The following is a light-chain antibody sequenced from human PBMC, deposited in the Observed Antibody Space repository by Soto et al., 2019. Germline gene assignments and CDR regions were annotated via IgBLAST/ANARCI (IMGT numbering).Light chain of an antibody. V-gene: IGLV3-1*01. Sequence: SYELTQPPSVSVSPGQTASITCSGNKLGDKYACWYQQKPGQSPAMVIYQDNKRPSGISERFSGSNSGNTATLTISGTQSLDEADYYCQAWDSSHVVFGGGTKLTVL. CDR2: QDN. CDR3: QAWDSSHVV. J-gene: IGLJ2*01. CDR1: KLGDKY.